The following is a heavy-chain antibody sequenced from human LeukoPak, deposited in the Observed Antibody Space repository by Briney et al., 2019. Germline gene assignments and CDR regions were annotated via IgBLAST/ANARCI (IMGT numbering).Heavy chain of an antibody. CDR3: AKSVTMVSYAFDI. CDR2: ISYDGSNK. CDR1: GFTFSSYG. J-gene: IGHJ3*02. Sequence: GGSLRLSCAASGFTFSSYGMHWVRQAPGKGLEWVAVISYDGSNKYYADSVKGRFTISRDNSKNTLYLQMNSLRAEDTAVYYCAKSVTMVSYAFDIWGQGTMVTVSS. D-gene: IGHD3-10*01. V-gene: IGHV3-30*18.